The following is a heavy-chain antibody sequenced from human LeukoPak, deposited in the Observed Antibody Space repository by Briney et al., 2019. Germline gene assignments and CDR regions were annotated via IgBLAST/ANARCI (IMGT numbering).Heavy chain of an antibody. CDR1: GFTFSSYA. Sequence: PGGSLRLSCAASGFTFSSYAMSWVRQAPGKGLEWVSAISGSGGSTYYADSVKGRFTISRDNSKNTLYLQMNSLRAEDTAVYYCARYYYDSSGYYYYYGMDVWGQGTTVTVSS. D-gene: IGHD3-22*01. J-gene: IGHJ6*02. V-gene: IGHV3-23*01. CDR3: ARYYYDSSGYYYYYGMDV. CDR2: ISGSGGST.